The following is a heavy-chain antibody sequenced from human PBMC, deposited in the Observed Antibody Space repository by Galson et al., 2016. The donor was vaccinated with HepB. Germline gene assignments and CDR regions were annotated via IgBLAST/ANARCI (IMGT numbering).Heavy chain of an antibody. V-gene: IGHV3-7*03. D-gene: IGHD3-22*01. CDR3: AKDGGTWGDYYGDWNLDL. CDR1: GFTFSSYW. Sequence: SLRLSCAASGFTFSSYWMTWVRQAPGKGLEWVASINGDGSTKYYVDSVKGRFTISRDNSKNNVYLQMTSLRADDTSVYYCAKDGGTWGDYYGDWNLDLWGRGTLVTVSS. CDR2: INGDGSTK. J-gene: IGHJ2*01.